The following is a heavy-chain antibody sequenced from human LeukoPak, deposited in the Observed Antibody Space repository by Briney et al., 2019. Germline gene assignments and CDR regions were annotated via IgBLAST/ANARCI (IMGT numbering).Heavy chain of an antibody. CDR2: INPNSGGT. J-gene: IGHJ4*02. V-gene: IGHV1-2*02. Sequence: ASVKVSCKASGYTFTGYYMHWVRQAPGQGLEWMGWINPNSGGTNYAQKFQGRATMTRDTSISTAYMELSRLRSDDTAVYYCARVGEYCSSISCHDYWGQGTLVTVSS. D-gene: IGHD2-2*01. CDR1: GYTFTGYY. CDR3: ARVGEYCSSISCHDY.